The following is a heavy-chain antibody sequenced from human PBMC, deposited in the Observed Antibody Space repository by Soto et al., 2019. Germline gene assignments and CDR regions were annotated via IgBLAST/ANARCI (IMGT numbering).Heavy chain of an antibody. D-gene: IGHD6-13*01. CDR1: GYSFTSYW. CDR2: IYPGDSDT. CDR3: ARPARSPGIAAAGPENWFDP. J-gene: IGHJ5*02. V-gene: IGHV5-51*01. Sequence: GESLKISCKGSGYSFTSYWIGWVRQMPGKGLEWMGIIYPGDSDTRYSPSFQGQVTISADKSISTAYLQWSSLKASDTAMYYCARPARSPGIAAAGPENWFDPWGQGTLVTVSS.